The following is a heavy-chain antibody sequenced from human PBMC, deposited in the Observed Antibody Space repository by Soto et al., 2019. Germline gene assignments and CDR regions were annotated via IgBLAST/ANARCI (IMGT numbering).Heavy chain of an antibody. CDR1: GYTFTGYY. CDR2: INPNSGGT. J-gene: IGHJ4*02. CDR3: ARVNVVVVAATREFYFDY. V-gene: IGHV1-2*02. D-gene: IGHD2-15*01. Sequence: ASVKVSCKASGYTFTGYYMHWVRQAPGQGLEWMGWINPNSGGTNYAQKFQGRVTMTRDTSISTAYMELSRLRSDDTAVYYCARVNVVVVAATREFYFDYLGQETLVTVSS.